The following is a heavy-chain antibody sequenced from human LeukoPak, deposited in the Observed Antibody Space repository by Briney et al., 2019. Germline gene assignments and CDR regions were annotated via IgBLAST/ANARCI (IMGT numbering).Heavy chain of an antibody. V-gene: IGHV4-34*01. D-gene: IGHD3-16*02. CDR2: INHSGST. J-gene: IGHJ5*02. Sequence: SETLSLTCAVYGGSFSGYYWSRIRQPPGKGLEWIGEINHSGSTNYNPSLKSRVTISVDTSKNQFSLKLSSVTAADTAVYYCARGPYDYVWGSYRYPDWFDPWGQGTLVTVSS. CDR3: ARGPYDYVWGSYRYPDWFDP. CDR1: GGSFSGYY.